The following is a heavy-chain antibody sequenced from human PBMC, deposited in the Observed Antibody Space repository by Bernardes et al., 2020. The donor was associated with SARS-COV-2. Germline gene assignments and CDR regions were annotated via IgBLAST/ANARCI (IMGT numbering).Heavy chain of an antibody. V-gene: IGHV3-23*01. Sequence: GGSLRLSCAASGFTFTDYAMNWVRQAPGKGLEWVSSISSSGGSGAVTYYAESVKGRFTISRDDSKTTVSLQMDSLRAEDTAVYYCAKGGLGYCTSKSCLIDAFDSWGQGTLVTVSS. CDR2: ISSSGGSGAVT. CDR1: GFTFTDYA. CDR3: AKGGLGYCTSKSCLIDAFDS. D-gene: IGHD2-2*01. J-gene: IGHJ3*01.